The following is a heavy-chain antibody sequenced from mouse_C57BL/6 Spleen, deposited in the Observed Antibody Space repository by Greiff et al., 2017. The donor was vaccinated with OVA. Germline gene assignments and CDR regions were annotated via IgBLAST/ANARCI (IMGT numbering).Heavy chain of an antibody. Sequence: EVQLQESGPGLVKPSQSLSLTCSVTGYSITSGYYWNWIRQFPGNKLEWMGYISYDGSNNYNPSLKNRISITRDTSKNQFFLKLNSVTTEDTATYYCARDLDGYYYAMDYWGQGTSVTVSS. CDR2: ISYDGSN. V-gene: IGHV3-6*01. D-gene: IGHD2-3*01. CDR1: GYSITSGYY. CDR3: ARDLDGYYYAMDY. J-gene: IGHJ4*01.